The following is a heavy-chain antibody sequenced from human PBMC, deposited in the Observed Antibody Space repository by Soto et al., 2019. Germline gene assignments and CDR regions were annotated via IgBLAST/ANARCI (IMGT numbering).Heavy chain of an antibody. D-gene: IGHD6-6*01. J-gene: IGHJ5*02. V-gene: IGHV3-7*01. CDR1: GFTFSSYW. CDR2: IKQDGSEK. CDR3: ARSIAARLNWFDP. Sequence: GGSLRLSCAASGFTFSSYWMSWVRQAPGKGLEWVANIKQDGSEKYYVDSVKGRFTISRDNAKNSLYLQMNSLRAEDTAVYYCARSIAARLNWFDPWGQGSLVTVAS.